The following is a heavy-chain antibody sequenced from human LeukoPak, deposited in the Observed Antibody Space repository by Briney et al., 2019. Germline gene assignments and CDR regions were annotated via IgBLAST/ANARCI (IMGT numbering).Heavy chain of an antibody. CDR2: ISAYNGNT. D-gene: IGHD3-22*01. V-gene: IGHV1-18*01. J-gene: IGHJ4*02. CDR1: GYTFTSYG. Sequence: GASVKVSCKASGYTFTSYGISWVRQAPGQGLEWMGWISAYNGNTNYAQKLQGRVTMTTDTSTSTAYIELRSLRSDDTAVYYCARSLDYDSRNNHSGYFDYWGQGTLVTLSS. CDR3: ARSLDYDSRNNHSGYFDY.